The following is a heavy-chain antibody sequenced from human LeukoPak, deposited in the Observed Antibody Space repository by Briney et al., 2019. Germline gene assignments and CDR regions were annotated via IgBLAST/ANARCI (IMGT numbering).Heavy chain of an antibody. CDR1: GFTFDDYG. Sequence: GSLRLSCAASGFTFDDYGMSWVRQAPGKGLEWVSGINWNGGSTGYADSVKGRFTISRDNAKSSLYLQMNSLRAEDTALYYCASGYGSGSIPNLLDYWGQGTLVTVSS. CDR3: ASGYGSGSIPNLLDY. D-gene: IGHD3-10*01. V-gene: IGHV3-20*04. J-gene: IGHJ4*02. CDR2: INWNGGST.